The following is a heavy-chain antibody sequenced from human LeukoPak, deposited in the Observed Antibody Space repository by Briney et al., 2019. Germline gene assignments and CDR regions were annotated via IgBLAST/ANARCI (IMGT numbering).Heavy chain of an antibody. CDR3: AKDNRRHYTSGPNPDSLH. Sequence: PGGSLRLSCTVSGFPFGSHWMSWVRQVPGKGLEWVANSGQDGSETYYVDSVKGRFTISRDNAKNSLYLQMNSLRVEDTAFYYCAKDNRRHYTSGPNPDSLHWGQGALVTVSS. V-gene: IGHV3-7*03. CDR2: SGQDGSET. CDR1: GFPFGSHW. J-gene: IGHJ4*02. D-gene: IGHD6-19*01.